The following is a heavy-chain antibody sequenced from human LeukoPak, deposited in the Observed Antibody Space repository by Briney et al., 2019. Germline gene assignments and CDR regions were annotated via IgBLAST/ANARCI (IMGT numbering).Heavy chain of an antibody. CDR3: AKGRRTGFVDY. V-gene: IGHV3-30*18. J-gene: IGHJ4*02. D-gene: IGHD1-1*01. CDR2: TTNDGSRQ. Sequence: GGSLRLSCEPSIFVFSEYYMHWVRLAPGKGLEWLAVTTNDGSRQFYADSVKGRFTVSRDNSKSLLFLQMESLRHDDTGIYYCAKGRRTGFVDYWGQGALVTVSS. CDR1: IFVFSEYY.